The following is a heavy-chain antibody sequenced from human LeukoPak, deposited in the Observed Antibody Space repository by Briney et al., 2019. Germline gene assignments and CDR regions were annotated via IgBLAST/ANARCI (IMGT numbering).Heavy chain of an antibody. CDR1: RFTFSSYA. CDR3: ATDPQITNWYDYFDF. D-gene: IGHD1-1*01. V-gene: IGHV3-23*01. J-gene: IGHJ4*02. Sequence: GGSLRLSCAASRFTFSSYAMSWVRQAPGKGLEGVSGISSSGGSTYYADSVKGRFTISRDNSKNTLYLHMNSLRAEDTAVYYCATDPQITNWYDYFDFWGQGTLVTVSS. CDR2: ISSSGGST.